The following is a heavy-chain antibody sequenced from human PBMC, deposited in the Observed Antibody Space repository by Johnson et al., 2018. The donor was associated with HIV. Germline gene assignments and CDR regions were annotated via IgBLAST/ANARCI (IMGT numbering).Heavy chain of an antibody. D-gene: IGHD6-13*01. V-gene: IGHV3-66*01. CDR2: IYSGGST. CDR1: GFTFSDYY. Sequence: VLLVESGGGLVKPGGSLRLSCAASGFTFSDYYMSWIRQAPGKGLEWVSVIYSGGSTYYADSVKGRFTISRDNSKNTLYLQMNSLRAEDTAVYYCAKDLSSSLGPGAFDIWGQGTMVTVSS. J-gene: IGHJ3*02. CDR3: AKDLSSSLGPGAFDI.